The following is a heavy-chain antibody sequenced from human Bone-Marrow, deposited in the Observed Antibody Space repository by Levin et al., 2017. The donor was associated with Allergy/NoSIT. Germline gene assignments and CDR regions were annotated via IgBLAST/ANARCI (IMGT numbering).Heavy chain of an antibody. CDR1: GFTFSSYG. V-gene: IGHV3-30*18. J-gene: IGHJ6*03. CDR3: AKAVTDIVVVVAATPFPAHYYMDV. CDR2: ISYDGSNK. D-gene: IGHD2-15*01. Sequence: LSLTCAASGFTFSSYGMHWVRQAPGKGLEWVAVISYDGSNKYYADSVKGRFTISRDNSKNTLYLQMNSLRAEDTAVYYCAKAVTDIVVVVAATPFPAHYYMDVWGKGTTVTVSS.